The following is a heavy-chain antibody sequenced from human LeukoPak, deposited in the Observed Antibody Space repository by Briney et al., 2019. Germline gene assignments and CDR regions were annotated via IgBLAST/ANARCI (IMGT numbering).Heavy chain of an antibody. CDR3: AREPKQWLTPIDY. Sequence: GGSLRLSCAGSGSTFSNYNMNWVRQTPGKGLEWVSSISSGSSSIYYADSVKGRFTISRDNAKNSVYLQMNSLRAEDTAVYYCAREPKQWLTPIDYWGQGTLVTVSS. V-gene: IGHV3-21*01. J-gene: IGHJ4*02. CDR1: GSTFSNYN. CDR2: ISSGSSSI. D-gene: IGHD6-19*01.